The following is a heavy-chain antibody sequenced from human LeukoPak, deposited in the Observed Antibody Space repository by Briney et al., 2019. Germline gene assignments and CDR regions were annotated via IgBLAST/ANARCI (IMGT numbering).Heavy chain of an antibody. CDR1: GFTFSNYA. J-gene: IGHJ3*01. CDR2: TSGSGGST. V-gene: IGHV3-23*01. D-gene: IGHD2-21*01. CDR3: AKSGDVLAYDG. Sequence: GGSLRLSCAASGFTFSNYAMTWVRQAPGKGLQWVSATSGSGGSTYYADSVRGRFTISRDNSKNTVYLQMNSLRAEDTAIYYCAKSGDVLAYDGWGQGTMVTVSS.